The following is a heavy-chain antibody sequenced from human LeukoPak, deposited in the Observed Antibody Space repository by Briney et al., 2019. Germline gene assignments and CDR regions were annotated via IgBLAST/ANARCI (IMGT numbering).Heavy chain of an antibody. D-gene: IGHD3-3*01. J-gene: IGHJ5*02. CDR3: ARGNDFWSGSFDP. V-gene: IGHV4-30-4*08. CDR1: GGSISSGDYY. Sequence: SQTLSLTCTVSGGSISSGDYYWSWIRQPPGKGLEWIGYIYYSGSTNYNPSLKSRVTISVDTSKNQFSLKLSSVTAADTAVYYCARGNDFWSGSFDPWGQGTLVTVSS. CDR2: IYYSGST.